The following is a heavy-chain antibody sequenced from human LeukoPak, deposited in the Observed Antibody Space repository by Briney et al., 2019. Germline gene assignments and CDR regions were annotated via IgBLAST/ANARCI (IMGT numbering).Heavy chain of an antibody. CDR1: GFIFSSYA. CDR3: ARAAAYSFDI. D-gene: IGHD6-13*01. J-gene: IGHJ3*02. CDR2: INNDGTIT. Sequence: LSGGSLRLSCAASGFIFSSYAMHWVRQAPGKGLVWVSRINNDGTITIYADSVKGRFTISRDNAKNTLYLQMSSLRAEDTAVFYCARAAAYSFDIWGQGTMVTVSS. V-gene: IGHV3-74*01.